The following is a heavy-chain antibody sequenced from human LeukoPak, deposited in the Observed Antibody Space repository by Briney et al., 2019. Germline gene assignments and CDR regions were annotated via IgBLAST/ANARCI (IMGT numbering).Heavy chain of an antibody. V-gene: IGHV1-69*01. Sequence: GSSVKVSCKASGGTFSSYAISWVRQAPGQGLEWMGGIIPIFGTANYAQKSQGRVTITADESTSTAYMELSSLRSEDTAVYYCARDGIVVVPAAMFYWGQGTLVTVSS. D-gene: IGHD2-2*01. CDR1: GGTFSSYA. J-gene: IGHJ4*02. CDR2: IIPIFGTA. CDR3: ARDGIVVVPAAMFY.